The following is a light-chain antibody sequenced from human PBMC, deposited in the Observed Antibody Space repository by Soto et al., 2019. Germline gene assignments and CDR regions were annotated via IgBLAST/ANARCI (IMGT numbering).Light chain of an antibody. CDR3: LLYYGGARV. CDR2: DTD. Sequence: QAVVTQEPSLTVSPGGTVTLTCGSSTEAVTSGLYPYWFQQKPGQAPKILIYDTDIRHSWTPVRFSGSLLGDKAALTLSDAQPEDEADYYCLLYYGGARVFGTGTKVTVL. V-gene: IGLV7-46*01. CDR1: TEAVTSGLY. J-gene: IGLJ1*01.